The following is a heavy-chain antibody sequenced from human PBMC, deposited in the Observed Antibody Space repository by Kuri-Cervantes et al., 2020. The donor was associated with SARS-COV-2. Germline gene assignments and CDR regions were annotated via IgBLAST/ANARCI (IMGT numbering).Heavy chain of an antibody. CDR1: GGSISGYY. J-gene: IGHJ4*02. CDR2: INHSGRI. CDR3: ARDPRYLARGGGFDY. D-gene: IGHD1-14*01. Sequence: SETLSLTCTVPGGSISGYYWSWIRQPPGKGLEWIGEINHSGRINYNPSLKSRGTISVDTSKNQFSLKLSSVTAADTAVYYCARDPRYLARGGGFDYWGQGTLVTVSS. V-gene: IGHV4-34*01.